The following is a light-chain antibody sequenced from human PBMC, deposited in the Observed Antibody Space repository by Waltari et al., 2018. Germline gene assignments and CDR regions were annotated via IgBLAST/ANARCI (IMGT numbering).Light chain of an antibody. Sequence: DIQMTQSPSSLSASVGDRVTITCRASQGISNYLAWYQQKPGKVPKLLIYAASTLQSGVPSRFSGSGAGTDFTLTINSLQPEDVATYYCQKYNRAWTFGQGTKVEIK. V-gene: IGKV1-27*01. CDR3: QKYNRAWT. CDR1: QGISNY. J-gene: IGKJ1*01. CDR2: AAS.